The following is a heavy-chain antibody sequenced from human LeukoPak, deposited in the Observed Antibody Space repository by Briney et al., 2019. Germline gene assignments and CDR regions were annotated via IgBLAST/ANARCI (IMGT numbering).Heavy chain of an antibody. CDR3: ARDGPGGAPFDY. CDR2: ISGYNGNT. CDR1: GYTFTTYN. D-gene: IGHD3-16*01. V-gene: IGHV1-18*01. Sequence: ASVKVSCKASGYTFTTYNINWVRQAPGQGLEWMGWISGYNGNTNYAQKLQGRVTMTTDTSTSTAYMELRSLKSDDTAVYYCARDGPGGAPFDYWGQGTLVTVSS. J-gene: IGHJ4*02.